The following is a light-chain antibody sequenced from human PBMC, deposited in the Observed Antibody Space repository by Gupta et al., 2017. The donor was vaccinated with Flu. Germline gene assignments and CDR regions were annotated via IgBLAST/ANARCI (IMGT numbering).Light chain of an antibody. V-gene: IGLV1-44*01. CDR3: EAWEDSRNGHYV. CDR2: DNN. CDR1: STNDGSNA. J-gene: IGLJ1*01. Sequence: TSICYGRSTNDGSNALSCYQQDPGTAPKHLIYDNNKRPPGGPDHLSGSKSGTSAALAISRLQAEEEEAYYCEAWEDSRNGHYVFGTGTEVTVL.